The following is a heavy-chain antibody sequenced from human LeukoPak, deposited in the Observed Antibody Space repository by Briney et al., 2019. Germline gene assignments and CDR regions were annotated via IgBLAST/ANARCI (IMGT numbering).Heavy chain of an antibody. V-gene: IGHV3-33*06. Sequence: LSLTCAVSGGSFSGYYWSWIRQPPGKGLEWVAVIWYDGSNKYYADSVKGRFTISRDNPKNTLYLQMNSLRAEDTAVYYCAKDRQRDGYNGDFDYWGQGTLVTVSS. CDR2: IWYDGSNK. D-gene: IGHD5-24*01. CDR3: AKDRQRDGYNGDFDY. J-gene: IGHJ4*02. CDR1: GGSFSGYY.